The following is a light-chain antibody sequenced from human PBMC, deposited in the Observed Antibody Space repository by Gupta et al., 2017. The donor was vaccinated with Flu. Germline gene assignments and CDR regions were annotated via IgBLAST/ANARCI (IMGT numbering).Light chain of an antibody. CDR3: QQYNYYWT. CDR1: QSISGW. V-gene: IGKV1-5*03. CDR2: EAS. J-gene: IGKJ1*01. Sequence: DIQMTTSPSTLSASVGDRVTITCRASQSISGWLAWYQQKPGKAPRLLVYEASSLESGVQSRFSGSGSGTEFTISISSLQPDDSSTYCQQYNYYWTFGQGTKVEVK.